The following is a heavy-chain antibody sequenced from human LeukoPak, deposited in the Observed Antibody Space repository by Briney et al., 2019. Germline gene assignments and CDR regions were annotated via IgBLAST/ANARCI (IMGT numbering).Heavy chain of an antibody. CDR1: GFTFSGYS. CDR3: AKALASCGGDCNYSYGMDV. J-gene: IGHJ6*02. Sequence: GGSLRLSCAASGFTFSGYSMDWVRQTPGKGLEWVSFISSTGNYIYYADSMKGRFTISRDNAKNSLYLQMDSLRAEDTAVYYCAKALASCGGDCNYSYGMDVWGQGTLVTVSS. V-gene: IGHV3-21*01. CDR2: ISSTGNYI. D-gene: IGHD2-21*02.